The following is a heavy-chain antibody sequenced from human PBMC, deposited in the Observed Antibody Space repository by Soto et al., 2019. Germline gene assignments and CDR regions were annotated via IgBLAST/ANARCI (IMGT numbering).Heavy chain of an antibody. J-gene: IGHJ4*02. CDR2: IRSNIYGATT. Sequence: GGSLRLSCPASGFTFRDHAMIWVRQAPGIGLESVGLIRSNIYGATTEYSASVKGRFTNSRDDSKAIAYLQMNSLRAEDTAVYYCAKGARPHYCSGGICYRFDYWGQGTLVTVSS. V-gene: IGHV3-49*04. CDR1: GFTFRDHA. CDR3: AKGARPHYCSGGICYRFDY. D-gene: IGHD2-15*01.